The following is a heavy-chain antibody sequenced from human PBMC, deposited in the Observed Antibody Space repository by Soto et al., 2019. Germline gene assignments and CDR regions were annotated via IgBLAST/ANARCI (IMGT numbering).Heavy chain of an antibody. CDR1: GYTFTSYD. V-gene: IGHV1-8*01. CDR2: MNPNSGNT. D-gene: IGHD3-3*01. CDR3: ARVRRITIFGVPRQNKHRTKNNWFDP. J-gene: IGHJ5*02. Sequence: QVQLVQSGAEVKKPGASVKVSCKASGYTFTSYDINWVRQATGQGLEWMGWMNPNSGNTGYAQKFQGRVTMTRNTSISTAYMELSSLRSEDTAVYYCARVRRITIFGVPRQNKHRTKNNWFDPWGQGTLVTVSS.